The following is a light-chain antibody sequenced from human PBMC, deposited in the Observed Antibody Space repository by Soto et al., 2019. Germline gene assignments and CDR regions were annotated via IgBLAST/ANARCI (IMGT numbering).Light chain of an antibody. CDR3: QSYDSSLSGYV. V-gene: IGLV1-40*01. CDR2: GNS. Sequence: QSVLTQPPSVSGAPGQRVTISFTGSSSNIGAGYDVHWYQQLPGTAPKVLIYGNSNRPSGVPDRFSGSKSGTSASLAITGLQAEDEADYYCQSYDSSLSGYVFGTGTKATVL. J-gene: IGLJ1*01. CDR1: SSNIGAGYD.